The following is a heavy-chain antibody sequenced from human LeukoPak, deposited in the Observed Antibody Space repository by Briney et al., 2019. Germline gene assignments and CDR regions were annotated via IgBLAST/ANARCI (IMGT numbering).Heavy chain of an antibody. CDR2: ISDSGGYT. J-gene: IGHJ4*02. V-gene: IGHV3-23*01. CDR3: AKAYCSSNRCYFFDY. CDR1: GFTFSSYA. Sequence: GGSLRLSCAASGFTFSSYAMSWVRQAPGRGLEWVSVISDSGGYTYYADSVKGRFTISRDNSKNTLYLQMNSLRAEDTAVYYCAKAYCSSNRCYFFDYWGQGTLVTVSS. D-gene: IGHD2-2*01.